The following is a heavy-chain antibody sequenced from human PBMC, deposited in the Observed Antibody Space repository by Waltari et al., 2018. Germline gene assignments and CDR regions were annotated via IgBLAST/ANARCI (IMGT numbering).Heavy chain of an antibody. CDR1: GYSFTSSW. D-gene: IGHD1-26*01. Sequence: EVQLVQSGAEVKKPGGSPRISCKGSGYSFTSSWNCWVRQMPGKGLEWMGIIYPGDSDTRYSPSFQGQVTISADKSISTAYLQWSSLKASDTAMYYCARRRGELGAFDIWGQGTMVTVSS. J-gene: IGHJ3*02. CDR2: IYPGDSDT. CDR3: ARRRGELGAFDI. V-gene: IGHV5-51*01.